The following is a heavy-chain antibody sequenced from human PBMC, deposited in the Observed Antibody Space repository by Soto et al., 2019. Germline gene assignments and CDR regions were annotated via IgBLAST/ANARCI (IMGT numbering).Heavy chain of an antibody. J-gene: IGHJ4*02. V-gene: IGHV3-23*01. CDR2: ITGGGGST. CDR3: AKDKGYNYDSGSYRSFDS. Sequence: PAESLRLSCEASGFIFGAYAMTWVRQAPGKGLELVSAITGGGGSTYADSVKGRFTISRDNSKYTLYLQMYSLRAEDTAVYYCAKDKGYNYDSGSYRSFDSWGQGTQVTVSS. CDR1: GFIFGAYA. D-gene: IGHD3-16*02.